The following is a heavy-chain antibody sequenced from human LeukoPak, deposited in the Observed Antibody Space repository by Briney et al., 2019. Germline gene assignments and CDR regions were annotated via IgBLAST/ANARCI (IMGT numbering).Heavy chain of an antibody. D-gene: IGHD3-22*01. CDR1: GFSFSNFG. Sequence: TGGSLRLSCAASGFSFSNFGMHWVRQAPGKGLEGVAVISYDGSNKYFADSVKGRFTISRDNSKNTLYLQMNSLRAEDTAVYYCATQDGYDNSGHYGYGGQGTLVTVSS. CDR3: ATQDGYDNSGHYGY. V-gene: IGHV3-30*03. CDR2: ISYDGSNK. J-gene: IGHJ4*02.